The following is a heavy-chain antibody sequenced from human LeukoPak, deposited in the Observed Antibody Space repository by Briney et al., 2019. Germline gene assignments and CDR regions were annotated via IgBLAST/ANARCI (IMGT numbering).Heavy chain of an antibody. V-gene: IGHV3-66*01. D-gene: IGHD5-18*01. CDR1: GFTVSNNY. CDR3: ARDPPAVTANTYG. Sequence: GGSLRLSCAASGFTVSNNYMNWVRQAPGKGLEWVSLIYSGGTTYYADSVKGRFTISRDGSKNTLYLQMNSLRIEDTAVYYCARDPPAVTANTYGWGQGTLVTVSS. J-gene: IGHJ4*02. CDR2: IYSGGTT.